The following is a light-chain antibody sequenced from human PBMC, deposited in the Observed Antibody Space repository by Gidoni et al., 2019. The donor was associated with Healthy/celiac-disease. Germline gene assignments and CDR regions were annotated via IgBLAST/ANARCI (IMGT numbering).Light chain of an antibody. CDR2: AAS. J-gene: IGKJ4*01. CDR1: QGISSY. CDR3: QQLNSYPAFT. Sequence: DIQLTQSPSFLSASVGDRVTITCRASQGISSYLAWYQQKPGKAPKLLIYAASTLQSGVPSRFSGSGSGTEFTLTISSLQSEDFATYYCQQLNSYPAFTFGGGTKVEIK. V-gene: IGKV1-9*01.